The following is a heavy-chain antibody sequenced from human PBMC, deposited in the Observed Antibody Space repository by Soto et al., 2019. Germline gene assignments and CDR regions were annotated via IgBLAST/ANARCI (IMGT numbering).Heavy chain of an antibody. Sequence: QVQLQESGPGLVKPSQTLSLTCTVSGGSISSGGYYWSWIRQHPGKGLEWIGYIYYSGSTYYNPSLKSLVTISVDTSKNQFSLKLSSVTAADTAVYYCASLHSSIAAQGAFDPWGQGTLVTVSS. D-gene: IGHD6-6*01. CDR3: ASLHSSIAAQGAFDP. CDR2: IYYSGST. CDR1: GGSISSGGYY. V-gene: IGHV4-31*01. J-gene: IGHJ5*02.